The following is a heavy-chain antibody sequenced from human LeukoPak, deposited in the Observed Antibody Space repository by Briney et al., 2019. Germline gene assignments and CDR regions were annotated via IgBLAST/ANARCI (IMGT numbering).Heavy chain of an antibody. V-gene: IGHV3-30*02. CDR1: GFTFSRFG. CDR3: AKTAPRSIQVWDY. Sequence: GGSLRLSCAASGFTFSRFGMHWVRQAPGKGLEWVAFMRYDGSNRYYADSVKGRFTISRDNSKNTLFLQMNTLRTEDTAFYYCAKTAPRSIQVWDYWGQGTLVTVSS. J-gene: IGHJ4*02. D-gene: IGHD5-18*01. CDR2: MRYDGSNR.